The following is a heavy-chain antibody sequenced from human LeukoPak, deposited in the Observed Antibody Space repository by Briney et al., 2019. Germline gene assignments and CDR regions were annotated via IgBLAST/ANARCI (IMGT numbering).Heavy chain of an antibody. J-gene: IGHJ3*02. CDR2: INHSGST. D-gene: IGHD5-18*01. V-gene: IGHV4-34*01. CDR3: ASPGYSYGSDDAFDI. Sequence: SETLSLTCAVYGGSFSGYYWSWLRQPPGKGLEWIGEINHSGSTNYNPSLTSRGTISVDTTKNKCSLKLSSVTAADTAVYYCASPGYSYGSDDAFDIWGQGTMVTVSS. CDR1: GGSFSGYY.